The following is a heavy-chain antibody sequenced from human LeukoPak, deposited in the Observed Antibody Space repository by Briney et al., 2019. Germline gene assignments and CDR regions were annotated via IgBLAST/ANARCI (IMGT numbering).Heavy chain of an antibody. J-gene: IGHJ6*04. D-gene: IGHD3-10*02. CDR2: INSDGNRT. V-gene: IGHV3-74*01. CDR1: GFTFSSYW. Sequence: GGSLRLSCAASGFTFSSYWMHWVRQAPGKGLVWVSRINSDGNRTNYADFVKGRFTISRDNAKNTLYVQINSLRAEDTAVYYCAELGITMIGGVWGKGTTVTISS. CDR3: AELGITMIGGV.